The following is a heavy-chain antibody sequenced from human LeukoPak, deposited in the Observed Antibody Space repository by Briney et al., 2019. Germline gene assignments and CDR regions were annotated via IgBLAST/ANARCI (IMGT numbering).Heavy chain of an antibody. CDR1: GFTFSSYA. D-gene: IGHD2-2*01. CDR2: INDNGDGT. CDR3: ARALGYCSSTSCYALSD. J-gene: IGHJ4*02. Sequence: GGSLRLSCAASGFTFSSYAMSWVRQAPGKGLKWVSTINDNGDGTYYADSVRGRFTISRDNSYNTVSLQMNSLRAEDTAVYYCARALGYCSSTSCYALSDWGQGTLVTVSS. V-gene: IGHV3-23*01.